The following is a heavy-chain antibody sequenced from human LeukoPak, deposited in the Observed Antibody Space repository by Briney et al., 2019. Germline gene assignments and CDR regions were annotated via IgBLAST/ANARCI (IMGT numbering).Heavy chain of an antibody. CDR3: ARDLVGATGWFDP. V-gene: IGHV4-30-4*01. J-gene: IGHJ5*02. CDR1: GGSISSGDYY. Sequence: SQTLSLTCTVSGGSISSGDYYWSWIRQPPGKGLEWIGYIYYNGSTYYNPSLKSRVTMSIDTSKNQFSLKLTSVTAADAAVYYCARDLVGATGWFDPWGQGILVTVSS. CDR2: IYYNGST. D-gene: IGHD1-26*01.